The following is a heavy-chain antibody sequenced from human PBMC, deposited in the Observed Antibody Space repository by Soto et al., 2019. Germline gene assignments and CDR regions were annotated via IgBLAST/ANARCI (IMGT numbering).Heavy chain of an antibody. CDR1: GLTFINYA. J-gene: IGHJ4*02. Sequence: LRLSCEASGLTFINYAMSWVRQSPGKGLEWVSSISDTGGDSYYADSMDGRFTVSRDNSKNTLYLQINSLRAEDTAIYYCVRDLYRSATMPCLDHWGQGALVTVSS. CDR2: ISDTGGDS. D-gene: IGHD1-1*01. V-gene: IGHV3-23*01. CDR3: VRDLYRSATMPCLDH.